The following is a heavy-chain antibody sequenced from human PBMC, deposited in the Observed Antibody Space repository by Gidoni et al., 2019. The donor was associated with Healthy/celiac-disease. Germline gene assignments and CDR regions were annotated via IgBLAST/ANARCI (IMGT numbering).Heavy chain of an antibody. CDR3: ARSTGGVPRGL. J-gene: IGHJ4*02. CDR1: GGSFSGYY. V-gene: IGHV4-34*01. Sequence: QVQLQQWRAGLLKPSETLSLPCAVYGGSFSGYYWSWIRQPPGKGLEWFGEINHSGSTNYHPSLKSRVTISVDTSKNQFSLKLSSVTAADTAVYYCARSTGGVPRGLWGQGTLVTVSS. D-gene: IGHD2-8*02. CDR2: INHSGST.